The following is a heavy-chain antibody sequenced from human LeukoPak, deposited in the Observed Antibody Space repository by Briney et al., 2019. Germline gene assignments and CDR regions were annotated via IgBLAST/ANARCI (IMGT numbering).Heavy chain of an antibody. Sequence: TGGSLRLSCTASGFKCDDYGMTWVRQAPGKGLEWVSDINWNGDSRGYAHSVRGRFIIYRDNSKNSLYLQMNSLRAEDTAVYYCSRMGGQWLPRVGFDYWGQGTLVTVSS. CDR1: GFKCDDYG. CDR2: INWNGDSR. D-gene: IGHD6-19*01. V-gene: IGHV3-20*04. CDR3: SRMGGQWLPRVGFDY. J-gene: IGHJ4*02.